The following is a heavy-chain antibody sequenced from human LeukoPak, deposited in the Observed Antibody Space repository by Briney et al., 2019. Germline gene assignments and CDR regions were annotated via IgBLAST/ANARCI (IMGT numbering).Heavy chain of an antibody. D-gene: IGHD2-21*02. CDR1: GGSISSHY. V-gene: IGHV4-59*11. CDR3: AREGLLCGGDCYRDGFDI. J-gene: IGHJ3*02. CDR2: ISDSGST. Sequence: SETLSLTCTVSGGSISSHYWNWIRQPPGKGLEWIGYISDSGSTNYNPSLKSRVTISVDTSKNQFSLKLTSVTAADTALYYCAREGLLCGGDCYRDGFDIWGQGTLVTVSS.